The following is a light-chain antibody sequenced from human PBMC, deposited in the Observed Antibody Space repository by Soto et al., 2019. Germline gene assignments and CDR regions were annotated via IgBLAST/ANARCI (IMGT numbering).Light chain of an antibody. CDR2: EAS. CDR3: QQRGSWPRTS. J-gene: IGKJ2*01. V-gene: IGKV3-11*01. Sequence: EIVLTQSPATLSLSPGERATLSCRASQSVSNYLAWYQQKPGQAPRLLIYEASNRATGIPARFSGGGSGTDFTLTISSLEPEDLAVYFCQQRGSWPRTSFGQGTRLEI. CDR1: QSVSNY.